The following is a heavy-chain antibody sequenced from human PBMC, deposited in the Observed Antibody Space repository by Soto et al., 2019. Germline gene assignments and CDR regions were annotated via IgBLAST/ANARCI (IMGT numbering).Heavy chain of an antibody. Sequence: QVQLVESGGGVVQPGRSLRLSCAASGFTFSSYGMHWVRQAPGKGLEWVAVIWYDGSNKYYADSVKGRFTISRDNSKNTLYLQMNSLRAEDTAVYYCARSSYSSSWYYYYGMDVWGQWTTVTVSS. D-gene: IGHD6-13*01. CDR1: GFTFSSYG. J-gene: IGHJ6*02. CDR3: ARSSYSSSWYYYYGMDV. V-gene: IGHV3-33*01. CDR2: IWYDGSNK.